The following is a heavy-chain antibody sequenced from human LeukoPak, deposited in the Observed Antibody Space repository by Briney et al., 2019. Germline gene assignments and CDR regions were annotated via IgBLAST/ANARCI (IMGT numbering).Heavy chain of an antibody. CDR2: ISSNGGST. Sequence: PGGSLRLSCAASGFTFSSYAMHWVRQAPGKGLEYVSAISSNGGSTYYANSVKGRFTISRDNSKNTLYLQMGSLRAEDMAVYYCASESEYATATVDYWGQGTLVTVSS. D-gene: IGHD4-17*01. J-gene: IGHJ4*02. CDR3: ASESEYATATVDY. V-gene: IGHV3-64*01. CDR1: GFTFSSYA.